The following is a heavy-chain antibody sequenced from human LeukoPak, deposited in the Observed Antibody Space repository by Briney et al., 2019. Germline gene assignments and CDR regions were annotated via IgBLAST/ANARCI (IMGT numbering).Heavy chain of an antibody. CDR2: IWYDGSNQ. Sequence: GRSLTLSCAASGFTFSSYGMHWVRQAPGKGLEWVGVIWYDGSNQYSADSVKGRFTISRDNSKNTLYLQMNSLRAEDTAIYYCARDRYSNGPLNWFDPWGQGTLVTVSS. V-gene: IGHV3-33*01. CDR1: GFTFSSYG. CDR3: ARDRYSNGPLNWFDP. D-gene: IGHD6-19*01. J-gene: IGHJ5*02.